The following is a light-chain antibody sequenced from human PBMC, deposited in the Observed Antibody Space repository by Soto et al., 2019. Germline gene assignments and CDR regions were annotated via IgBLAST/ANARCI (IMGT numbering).Light chain of an antibody. J-gene: IGLJ2*01. Sequence: QSVLTQPPSVSAAPGQRVTISCSGRNSNIGNNYVSWYQQLPGAAPKLLIYDDYKRPSGIPDRFSGSKSGTSATLGITGLQTGDEADYYCGSWDTSLSAGHFGGGTKLTVL. CDR1: NSNIGNNY. CDR3: GSWDTSLSAGH. CDR2: DDY. V-gene: IGLV1-51*01.